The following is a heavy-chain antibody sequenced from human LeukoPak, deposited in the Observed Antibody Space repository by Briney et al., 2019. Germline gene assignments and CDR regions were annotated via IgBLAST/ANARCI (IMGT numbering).Heavy chain of an antibody. CDR3: ARGRYYDSSGYYSYYYYGMDV. D-gene: IGHD3-22*01. V-gene: IGHV4-34*01. CDR2: INHSGST. Sequence: SETLSLTCAVYGGSFSSYYWSWIRQPPGKGLEWIGEINHSGSTNYNPSLKSRVTISVDTSKNQFSLKLSSVTAADTAVYYCARGRYYDSSGYYSYYYYGMDVWGQGTTVTVSS. CDR1: GGSFSSYY. J-gene: IGHJ6*02.